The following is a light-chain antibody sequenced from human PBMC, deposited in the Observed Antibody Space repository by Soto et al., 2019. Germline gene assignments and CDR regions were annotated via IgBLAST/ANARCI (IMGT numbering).Light chain of an antibody. CDR2: DTS. Sequence: LTQSPAILSLSPGERATLSCTASQSVDTYIAWYQQRPGQPPRLLIHDTSHRASGVPARFRGSGSGSDFPLTITSLAPEDFAVYFCQQRRNWVSFGPGTRL. V-gene: IGKV3-11*01. CDR1: QSVDTY. J-gene: IGKJ3*01. CDR3: QQRRNWVS.